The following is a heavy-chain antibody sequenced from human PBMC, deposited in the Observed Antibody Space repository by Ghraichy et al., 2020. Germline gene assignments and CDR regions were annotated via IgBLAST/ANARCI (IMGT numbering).Heavy chain of an antibody. CDR3: ARGPRGPAMVRGGGVDY. V-gene: IGHV4-34*01. Sequence: SETLSLTCAVFGGPFSGYYWSWIRQPPGKGLEWIGEINDAGRSNYNPSRKSRVTMSVDTSKKQISLKLESVTAADTAVYYCARGPRGPAMVRGGGVDYWGQGTLVTISS. CDR1: GGPFSGYY. J-gene: IGHJ4*02. D-gene: IGHD3-10*01. CDR2: INDAGRS.